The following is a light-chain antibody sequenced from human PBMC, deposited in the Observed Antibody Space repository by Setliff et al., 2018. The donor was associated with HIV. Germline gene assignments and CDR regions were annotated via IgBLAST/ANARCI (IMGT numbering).Light chain of an antibody. CDR1: SNDVGGYNY. J-gene: IGLJ1*01. V-gene: IGLV2-14*01. Sequence: QSALTQPASVSGSPGQSITISCTGSSNDVGGYNYVSWYQQRPGKAPKLMISEVSNRPSGVSNRFSGSKSGNTASLTISGLQAEDEADYYCSSYTSGSTRVFGTGTKVPS. CDR2: EVS. CDR3: SSYTSGSTRV.